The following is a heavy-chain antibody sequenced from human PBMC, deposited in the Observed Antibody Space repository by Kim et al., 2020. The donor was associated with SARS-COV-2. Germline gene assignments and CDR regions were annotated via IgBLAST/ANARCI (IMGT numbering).Heavy chain of an antibody. CDR2: INPNSGGT. CDR1: GYTFTGYY. J-gene: IGHJ4*02. Sequence: ASVKVSCKASGYTFTGYYMHWVRQAPGQGLEWMGWINPNSGGTNYAQKFQGRVTMTRDTSISTAYMELSRLRSDDTAVYYCARAPQYYGSGSPQSGWGQGTLVTVSS. V-gene: IGHV1-2*02. D-gene: IGHD3-10*01. CDR3: ARAPQYYGSGSPQSG.